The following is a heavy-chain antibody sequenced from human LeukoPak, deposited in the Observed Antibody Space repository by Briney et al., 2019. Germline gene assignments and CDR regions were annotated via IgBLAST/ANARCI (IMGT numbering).Heavy chain of an antibody. V-gene: IGHV7-4-1*02. CDR1: GYTFTSYY. D-gene: IGHD5-18*01. CDR3: ARVRYSYGPTGLLFDY. CDR2: INTNTGNP. Sequence: ASVKVSCKASGYTFTSYYMHWVRQAPGQGLEWMGWINTNTGNPTYAQGFTGRFVFSLDTSVSTAYLQISSLKAEDTAVYYCARVRYSYGPTGLLFDYWGQGTLVTVSS. J-gene: IGHJ4*02.